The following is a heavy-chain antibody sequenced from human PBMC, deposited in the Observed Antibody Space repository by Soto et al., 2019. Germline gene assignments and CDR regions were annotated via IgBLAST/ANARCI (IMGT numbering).Heavy chain of an antibody. CDR2: ISYDGSNK. J-gene: IGHJ6*02. V-gene: IGHV3-30*18. CDR1: GFTFSSYG. D-gene: IGHD6-25*01. CDR3: AKEKADGYYYYGMDV. Sequence: QVQLVESGGGVVQPGRSLRLSCGASGFTFSSYGMHWVRQAPGKGLEWVAVISYDGSNKYYADSVKGRFTISRDNSKNTLYLQMNSLRAEDTAVYYCAKEKADGYYYYGMDVWGQGTTVTVSS.